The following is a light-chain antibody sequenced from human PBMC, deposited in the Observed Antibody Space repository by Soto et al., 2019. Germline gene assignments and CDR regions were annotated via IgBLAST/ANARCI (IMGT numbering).Light chain of an antibody. J-gene: IGLJ2*01. V-gene: IGLV2-14*01. CDR3: SSYTSSSTLVV. Sequence: QSALTQPASVSGSPGQSITISCTGTSSDVGGYNYVSCYHQHPGKAPKLMIYDVSNRPSWVSNRFSGSKSGNTASLTISGLQAEDEADYYCSSYTSSSTLVVFGGGTKLTVL. CDR2: DVS. CDR1: SSDVGGYNY.